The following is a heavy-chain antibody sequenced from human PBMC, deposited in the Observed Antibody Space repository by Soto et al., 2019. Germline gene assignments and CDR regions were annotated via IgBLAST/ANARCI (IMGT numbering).Heavy chain of an antibody. Sequence: QVQLRESGPGLVKPSGTLSLTCIVSGGSMSSSNWWNWVRQPPGKGLEWIGETHHSGRTNYNPSLKSRVIISVDESKNHLSLKLSSVTAADTAVYYCARSEATALDYWGQGTLVTVSS. D-gene: IGHD1-26*01. CDR2: THHSGRT. V-gene: IGHV4-4*02. J-gene: IGHJ4*02. CDR3: ARSEATALDY. CDR1: GGSMSSSNW.